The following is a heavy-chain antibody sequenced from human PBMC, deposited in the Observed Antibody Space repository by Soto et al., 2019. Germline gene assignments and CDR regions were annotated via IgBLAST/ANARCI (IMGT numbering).Heavy chain of an antibody. CDR3: ARVRPLTPSDPTVYYYYGMDV. Sequence: GGSLRLSCAASGFTFSSYWMSWVRQAPGKGLEWVANIKQDGSEKYYVDSVKGRFTISRDNAKNSLYLQMNSLRAEDTAVYYCARVRPLTPSDPTVYYYYGMDVWGQGTTVTVSS. D-gene: IGHD3-10*01. J-gene: IGHJ6*02. V-gene: IGHV3-7*04. CDR2: IKQDGSEK. CDR1: GFTFSSYW.